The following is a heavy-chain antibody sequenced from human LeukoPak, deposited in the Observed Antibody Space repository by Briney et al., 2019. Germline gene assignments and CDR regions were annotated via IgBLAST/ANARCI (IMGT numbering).Heavy chain of an antibody. J-gene: IGHJ6*03. V-gene: IGHV4-38-2*01. Sequence: SETLSLTCAVSGYSISSGYYWGWIRQPPGKGLEWIGRIYHSGSTYYNPSLKRRVTISVDTSKNQFSLKLSSVPAADTAVYYCARLRDYYYMDVWGKGTTVTVSS. CDR3: ARLRDYYYMDV. CDR1: GYSISSGYY. CDR2: IYHSGST.